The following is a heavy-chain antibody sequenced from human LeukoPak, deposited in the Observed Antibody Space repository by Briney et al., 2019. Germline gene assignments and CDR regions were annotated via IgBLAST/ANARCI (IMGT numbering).Heavy chain of an antibody. CDR3: AKEGGYSYGLGYYFDY. CDR2: ISYDGSNK. D-gene: IGHD5-18*01. CDR1: GFTFSSYG. V-gene: IGHV3-30*18. Sequence: GGSLRLSCAASGFTFSSYGMHWVRQAPGKGLEWVAVISYDGSNKYYADSVKGRFTISRDNSKNTLYLQMNSLRAEDTAVYYCAKEGGYSYGLGYYFDYWGQGTLVTVSS. J-gene: IGHJ4*02.